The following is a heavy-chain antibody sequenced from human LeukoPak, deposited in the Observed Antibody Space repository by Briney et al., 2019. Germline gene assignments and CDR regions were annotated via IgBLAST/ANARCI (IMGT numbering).Heavy chain of an antibody. Sequence: GGSLRLSCAASGFTFSSYWMSWVRQAPGKGLEWVASIKQDGSEKYYVDSVKGRFTISRDNAKNSLYLQMNSLRAEDTAVYYCARVYSGSYYSVWGQGTLVTVSS. D-gene: IGHD1-26*01. CDR1: GFTFSSYW. V-gene: IGHV3-7*01. J-gene: IGHJ4*02. CDR3: ARVYSGSYYSV. CDR2: IKQDGSEK.